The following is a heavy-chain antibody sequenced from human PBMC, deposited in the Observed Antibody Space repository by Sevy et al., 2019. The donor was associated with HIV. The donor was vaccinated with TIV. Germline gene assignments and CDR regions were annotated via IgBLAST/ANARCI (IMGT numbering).Heavy chain of an antibody. CDR3: ATTKDYYDNSGDPFDY. V-gene: IGHV1-24*01. J-gene: IGHJ4*02. D-gene: IGHD3-22*01. Sequence: ASVKVSCKVSGSTLTRLSMHWVRQAPGKGLEWMASFDPEDGKTVYAQKFQGRGTMTEDTSTDTAYMGLSSLRSEDTAVYYCATTKDYYDNSGDPFDYWGQGTLVTVSS. CDR2: FDPEDGKT. CDR1: GSTLTRLS.